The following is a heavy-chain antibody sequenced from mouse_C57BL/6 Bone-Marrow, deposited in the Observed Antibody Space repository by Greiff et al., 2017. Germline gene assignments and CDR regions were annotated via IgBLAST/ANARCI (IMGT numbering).Heavy chain of an antibody. CDR1: GFTFTDYY. CDR2: IRNKANGYTT. CDR3: ARSNYFFAY. V-gene: IGHV7-3*01. D-gene: IGHD2-5*01. J-gene: IGHJ3*01. Sequence: DVMLVESGGGLVQPGGSLSLSCAASGFTFTDYYMSWVRQPPGKALAWLGFIRNKANGYTTEYSASVKGRFTISRDNSQSILYLQMNALRAEDSATYYCARSNYFFAYWGQGTLVTVSA.